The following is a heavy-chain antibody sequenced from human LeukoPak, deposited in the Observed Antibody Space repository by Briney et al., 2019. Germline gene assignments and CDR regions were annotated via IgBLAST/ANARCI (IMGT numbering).Heavy chain of an antibody. J-gene: IGHJ3*02. D-gene: IGHD3-22*01. CDR1: GGTFSSYA. CDR2: IIPILGIA. CDR3: ARGNTYYYDSRGDAFDI. V-gene: IGHV1-69*04. Sequence: SVKVSCKASGGTFSSYAISWVRQAPGQGLEWMGRIIPILGIANYAQKFQGRVTITADKSTSTAYMELSNLRSEDTAVYYCARGNTYYYDSRGDAFDIWGQGTMVTVSS.